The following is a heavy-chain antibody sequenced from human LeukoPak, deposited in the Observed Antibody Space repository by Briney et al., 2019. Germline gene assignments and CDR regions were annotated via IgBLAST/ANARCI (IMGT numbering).Heavy chain of an antibody. CDR3: ARLNYMDV. V-gene: IGHV4-39*07. J-gene: IGHJ6*03. Sequence: PSETLSLTCTVSGGSISSSSYYWGWIRQPPGKGLEWIGSIYYSGSPYYNPSLKSRVTISVDTSKNQFSLKLSSVTAADTAVYYCARLNYMDVWGKGTTVTISS. CDR1: GGSISSSSYY. CDR2: IYYSGSP.